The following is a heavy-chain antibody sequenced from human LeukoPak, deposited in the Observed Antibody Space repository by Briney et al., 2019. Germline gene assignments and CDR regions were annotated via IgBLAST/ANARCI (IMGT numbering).Heavy chain of an antibody. CDR3: AREYRGSYSPLDY. Sequence: ASVKVSCKASGYTFTGYFMYWVRQAPGQGLEWMGWINPNSGGTNYAQKFQGRVAMTRDASISTAYMDLSRLRSDDTAVYYCAREYRGSYSPLDYWGQGTLVTVSS. V-gene: IGHV1-2*02. J-gene: IGHJ4*02. CDR1: GYTFTGYF. D-gene: IGHD1-26*01. CDR2: INPNSGGT.